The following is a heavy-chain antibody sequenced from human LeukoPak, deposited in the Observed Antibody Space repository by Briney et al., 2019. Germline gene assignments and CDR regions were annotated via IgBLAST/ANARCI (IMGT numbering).Heavy chain of an antibody. J-gene: IGHJ4*02. CDR2: IIPILGIA. CDR1: GGTFSSYA. CDR3: AREVYFTMVRGPFDY. V-gene: IGHV1-69*04. D-gene: IGHD3-10*01. Sequence: SVKVSCKASGGTFSSYAISWVRQSPGQGLEWMGRIIPILGIANYAQKFQGRVTITADKSTSTAYMELSSLRSEDTAVYYCAREVYFTMVRGPFDYWGQGTMVTVSS.